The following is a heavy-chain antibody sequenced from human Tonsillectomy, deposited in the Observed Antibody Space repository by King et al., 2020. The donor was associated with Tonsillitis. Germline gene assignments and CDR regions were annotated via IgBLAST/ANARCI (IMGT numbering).Heavy chain of an antibody. J-gene: IGHJ4*02. CDR3: AHRSSSGYPDY. Sequence: TLKESGPTLVKPTQTLTLTCTFSGFSLSTSGVGVGCIRQPPGKALEWLALIHWDDDKRYSPSLKSRLTITKDTSKNQVVLTMTNMDPVDTATYYCAHRSSSGYPDYWGQGTLVTVSS. D-gene: IGHD3-22*01. V-gene: IGHV2-5*02. CDR2: IHWDDDK. CDR1: GFSLSTSGVG.